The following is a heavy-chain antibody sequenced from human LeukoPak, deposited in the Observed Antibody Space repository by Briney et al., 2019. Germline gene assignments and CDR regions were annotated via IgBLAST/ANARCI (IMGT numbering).Heavy chain of an antibody. Sequence: GGSLRLSCVASGFNFHESAMDWVRQVPGKGLEWVSGITWNSRNLGYADSVQGRFTVSRDNAKNSLYLQMNSLRAEDTALYYCAKDAGGWNDPRYNWFGPWGQGTLVTVSS. CDR1: GFNFHESA. D-gene: IGHD1-1*01. V-gene: IGHV3-9*01. CDR2: ITWNSRNL. CDR3: AKDAGGWNDPRYNWFGP. J-gene: IGHJ5*02.